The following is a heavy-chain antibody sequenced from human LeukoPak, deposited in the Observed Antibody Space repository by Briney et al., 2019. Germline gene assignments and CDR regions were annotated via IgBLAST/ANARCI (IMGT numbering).Heavy chain of an antibody. CDR1: GFTFSSYG. Sequence: GGSLRLSCAASGFTFSSYGMHWVRQAPGKGLEWVAFIRYDGSNKYYADSVKGRFTISRDNSKNTLYLQMNSLRAEDKAVYYCAKASIVPAALLIDYWGQGTLVTVSS. J-gene: IGHJ4*02. V-gene: IGHV3-30*02. CDR2: IRYDGSNK. CDR3: AKASIVPAALLIDY. D-gene: IGHD2-2*01.